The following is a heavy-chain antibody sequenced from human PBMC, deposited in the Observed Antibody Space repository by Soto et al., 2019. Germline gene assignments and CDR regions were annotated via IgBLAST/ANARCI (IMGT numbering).Heavy chain of an antibody. CDR3: ARDGGTIYYYYGMDV. V-gene: IGHV1-69*06. CDR1: GCTFSSYA. D-gene: IGHD1-1*01. CDR2: IIPIFGTA. J-gene: IGHJ6*02. Sequence: QVQLVQSGAEVKKPGSSVKVSCKASGCTFSSYAISWVRQAPGQGLEWMGGIIPIFGTANYAQKFKGRVMITENKSTSTAYMELSSLRSEDTAVYYCARDGGTIYYYYGMDVWGQGTTVTVSS.